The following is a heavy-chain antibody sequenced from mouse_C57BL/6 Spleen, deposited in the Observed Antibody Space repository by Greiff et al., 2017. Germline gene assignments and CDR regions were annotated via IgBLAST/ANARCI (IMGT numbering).Heavy chain of an antibody. J-gene: IGHJ4*01. CDR3: ARLRRFYAMDY. CDR2: IDPSDSYT. CDR1: GYTFTSYW. D-gene: IGHD2-4*01. Sequence: QVQLQQPGAELVMPGASVKLSCKASGYTFTSYWMHWVKQRPGQGLEWIGEIDPSDSYTNYNQKFKGKSTFTVDKSSSTAYMQLSSLTSEDSAVYYCARLRRFYAMDYWGQGTSVTVSS. V-gene: IGHV1-69*01.